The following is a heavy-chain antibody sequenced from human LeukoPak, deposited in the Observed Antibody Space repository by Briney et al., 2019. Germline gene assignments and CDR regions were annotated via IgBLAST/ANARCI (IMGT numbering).Heavy chain of an antibody. Sequence: GASVKVSCKASGYTFTSYGISWVRQAPGQGLEWMGWISAYNGNTNYAQKLQGRVTMTTDTSTSTAYMELRSLRSDDTAVYYCARDSRNIVGATMFDYWAQGTLVTVSS. J-gene: IGHJ4*02. CDR1: GYTFTSYG. V-gene: IGHV1-18*01. CDR2: ISAYNGNT. D-gene: IGHD1-26*01. CDR3: ARDSRNIVGATMFDY.